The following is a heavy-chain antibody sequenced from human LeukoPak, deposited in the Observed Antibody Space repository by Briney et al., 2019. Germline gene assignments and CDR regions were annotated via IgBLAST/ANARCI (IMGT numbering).Heavy chain of an antibody. D-gene: IGHD3-22*01. Sequence: SETLSLTCTVSGGSISSSGHYWGWIRQPPGKGLEWIGNLYYSGRTYYNSSLKSRVTISVDTSKNQFSLKLSSVTAADTAVYYCARTYFFDSSGYGFGPWGQGTLVTVSS. CDR1: GGSISSSGHY. V-gene: IGHV4-39*01. CDR2: LYYSGRT. CDR3: ARTYFFDSSGYGFGP. J-gene: IGHJ5*02.